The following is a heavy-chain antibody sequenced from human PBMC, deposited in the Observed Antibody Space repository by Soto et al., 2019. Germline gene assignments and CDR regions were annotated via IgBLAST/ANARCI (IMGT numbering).Heavy chain of an antibody. V-gene: IGHV3-74*01. CDR1: GFAFSDYW. CDR3: ARVTYYDILTGNGMDV. Sequence: PGGSLRLSCAASGFAFSDYWMHWVRQAPGKGLVWASRINSDGSRTTYADSVKGRFTISRDNAKNTLYLQMISLRAEDTAVYYCARVTYYDILTGNGMDVWGQGTTVTVSS. J-gene: IGHJ6*02. D-gene: IGHD3-9*01. CDR2: INSDGSRT.